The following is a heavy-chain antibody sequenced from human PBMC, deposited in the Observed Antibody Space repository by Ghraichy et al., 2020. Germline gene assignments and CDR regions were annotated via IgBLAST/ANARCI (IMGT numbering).Heavy chain of an antibody. CDR2: IYHSGST. CDR1: GGSISSSGHS. CDR3: ARVDCGGDCGHYYYYYYGMDV. Sequence: TLSLTCAVSGGSISSSGHSWSWIRQPPGKGLEWIANIYHSGSTYYNPSLESRVSISVDRSKNQFSLKLSSVTAADTAMYYCARVDCGGDCGHYYYYYYGMDVWGQGTTVTVSS. V-gene: IGHV4-30-2*01. D-gene: IGHD2-21*02. J-gene: IGHJ6*02.